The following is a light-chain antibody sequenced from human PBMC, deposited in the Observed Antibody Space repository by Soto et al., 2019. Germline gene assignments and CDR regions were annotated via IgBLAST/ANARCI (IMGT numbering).Light chain of an antibody. V-gene: IGKV1-5*03. J-gene: IGKJ2*01. Sequence: DIQMTQSPSTLSASVGDRVTITCRASQSISSWLAWYQQKPGKAPKLLIYKASSLESGVPSRFSGSGSGTEFTLTNSSLQPDDFATFYCQQYNSYPYTFGQGTNLEIK. CDR3: QQYNSYPYT. CDR2: KAS. CDR1: QSISSW.